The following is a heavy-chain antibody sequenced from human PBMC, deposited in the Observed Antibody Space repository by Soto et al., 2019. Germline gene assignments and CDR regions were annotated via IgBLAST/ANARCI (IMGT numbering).Heavy chain of an antibody. Sequence: QVQLQQWGAGLLKPSETLSLTCAVYGGSFSGYYWSWIRQPPGKGLEWIGEINHSGSTNYNPSLTSRVTISVDTSKNQLSLKLSSVTAADTAVYYCARGSGAAAAFYYYYGMDVWGQGTTVTVS. CDR1: GGSFSGYY. D-gene: IGHD6-13*01. CDR3: ARGSGAAAAFYYYYGMDV. J-gene: IGHJ6*02. CDR2: INHSGST. V-gene: IGHV4-34*01.